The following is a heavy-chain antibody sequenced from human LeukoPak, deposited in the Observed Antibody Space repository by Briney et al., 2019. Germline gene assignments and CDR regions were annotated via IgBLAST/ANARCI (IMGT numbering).Heavy chain of an antibody. CDR2: IHHTGIT. CDR3: ARSGYYSGDWGWFDP. J-gene: IGHJ5*02. CDR1: GSSITSGYS. Sequence: PSETLSLTSTVSGSSITSGYSWAWIRQPPGKGLEWIGRIHHTGITHYNPSLKGGFTMAVDTSKNQCSLKLNYVTAADTAVYYCARSGYYSGDWGWFDPWGQGTLVTVSS. V-gene: IGHV4-38-2*02. D-gene: IGHD3-22*01.